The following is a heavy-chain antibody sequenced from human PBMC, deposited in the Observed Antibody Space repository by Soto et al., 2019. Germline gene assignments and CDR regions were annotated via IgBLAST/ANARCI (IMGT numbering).Heavy chain of an antibody. D-gene: IGHD3-16*01. CDR1: GYTFTRYG. J-gene: IGHJ6*02. CDR2: ISGYDGRT. V-gene: IGHV1-18*01. Sequence: ASVKVSCKTSGYTFTRYGISWVRQAPGQGLEWMGWISGYDGRTNFAQKVQDRVTMTTDTSTSTVYMELRSLSSDDTAVYYCAIDGDVPSSYMVMLFWGQAPTPTVSS. CDR3: AIDGDVPSSYMVMLF.